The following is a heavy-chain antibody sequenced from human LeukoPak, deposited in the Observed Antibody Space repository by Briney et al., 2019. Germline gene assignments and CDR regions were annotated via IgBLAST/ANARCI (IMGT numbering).Heavy chain of an antibody. Sequence: GGSLRLSCAASGFTFSDYWMTWVRQVPGKGLEWVANIKPDGSEKYYVDSVKGRFTISRDNSKNTLYLQMNSLTAEDTAVYYCAKPRTAAGRNFDYWGQGTLVTVSS. CDR3: AKPRTAAGRNFDY. CDR2: IKPDGSEK. J-gene: IGHJ4*02. V-gene: IGHV3-7*03. CDR1: GFTFSDYW. D-gene: IGHD2-21*02.